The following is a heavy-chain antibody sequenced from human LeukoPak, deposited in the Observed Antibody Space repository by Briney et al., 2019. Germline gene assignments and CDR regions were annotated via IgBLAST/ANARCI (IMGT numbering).Heavy chain of an antibody. CDR2: ISSSSSYI. CDR3: ARVFSSSLWYFDF. Sequence: PGGSLRLSCAASGFTFSSYSMNWVRQAPGKGLGWVSSISSSSSYIYYADSVKGRFTISRDNAKNSLYLQMNSLRAEDTAVYYCARVFSSSLWYFDFWGRGTRVTVSS. J-gene: IGHJ2*01. V-gene: IGHV3-21*01. CDR1: GFTFSSYS. D-gene: IGHD6-13*01.